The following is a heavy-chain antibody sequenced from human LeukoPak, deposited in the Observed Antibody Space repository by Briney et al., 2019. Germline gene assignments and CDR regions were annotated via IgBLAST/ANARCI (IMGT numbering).Heavy chain of an antibody. CDR3: ARGRYYDYVWGSYRLDY. V-gene: IGHV3-53*01. D-gene: IGHD3-16*02. CDR1: GFTVSSNY. CDR2: IYSGVST. Sequence: PGGSLRLSCAASGFTVSSNYMSWVRQAPGKGLEWVSVIYSGVSTYYADSVKGRFTISRDNSKNTLYLQMNSLRAEDTALYYCARGRYYDYVWGSYRLDYWGQGTLVTVSS. J-gene: IGHJ4*02.